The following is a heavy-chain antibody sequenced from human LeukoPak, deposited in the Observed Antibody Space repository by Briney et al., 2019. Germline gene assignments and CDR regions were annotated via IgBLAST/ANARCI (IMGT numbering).Heavy chain of an antibody. CDR2: ISGSGGRT. J-gene: IGHJ6*03. CDR1: GFTFSRYG. V-gene: IGHV3-23*01. Sequence: GGTLRLSCAASGFTFSRYGMSWVRQSPGKGLEWVSVISGSGGRTDYADSVKGRFTISRDTSKNTLYLQMDSLRVEDTAVYFCARDRDNYMDVWGKGTTVTISS. CDR3: ARDRDNYMDV.